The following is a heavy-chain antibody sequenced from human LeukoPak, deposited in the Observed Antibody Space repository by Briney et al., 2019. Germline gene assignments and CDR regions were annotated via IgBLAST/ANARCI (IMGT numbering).Heavy chain of an antibody. Sequence: GGSLRLSCAASGFTFSSYSMNWVRQAPGKGLEWVSSISSSSSYIYYADSVKGRFTISRDNAKNSLYLQMNSLRAEDTAVYYCARDRSEDIVVVPAAMLGGDYWGPGTLVTVSS. D-gene: IGHD2-2*01. J-gene: IGHJ4*02. CDR1: GFTFSSYS. CDR3: ARDRSEDIVVVPAAMLGGDY. CDR2: ISSSSSYI. V-gene: IGHV3-21*01.